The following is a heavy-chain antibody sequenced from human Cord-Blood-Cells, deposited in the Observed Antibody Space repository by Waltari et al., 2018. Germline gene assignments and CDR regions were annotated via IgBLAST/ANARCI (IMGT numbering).Heavy chain of an antibody. D-gene: IGHD6-13*01. V-gene: IGHV3-30*03. J-gene: IGHJ4*02. CDR1: GFTFSSYG. Sequence: QVQLVESGGGVVQPGRSLRLSCAASGFTFSSYGMHWVRQAPGKGLEWVAFISYDGSNKYYADSVKGRFTISRDNSKNTLYLQMNSLRAEDTAVYYCAIQGIAAAGRFFDYWGQGTLVTVSS. CDR2: ISYDGSNK. CDR3: AIQGIAAAGRFFDY.